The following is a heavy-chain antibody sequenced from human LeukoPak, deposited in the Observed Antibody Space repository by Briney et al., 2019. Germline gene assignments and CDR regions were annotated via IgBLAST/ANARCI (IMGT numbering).Heavy chain of an antibody. Sequence: PGGSLRLSCAASGFTFSSYAMHWVRQAPGKGLEWVAVISYDGSNKYYADSVKGRFTISRDNSKNTLYLKMNSLRAEDTAVYYCAKGGGWEVQYYYYYMDVWGKGTTVTISS. CDR1: GFTFSSYA. V-gene: IGHV3-30*04. CDR2: ISYDGSNK. CDR3: AKGGGWEVQYYYYYMDV. J-gene: IGHJ6*03. D-gene: IGHD1-26*01.